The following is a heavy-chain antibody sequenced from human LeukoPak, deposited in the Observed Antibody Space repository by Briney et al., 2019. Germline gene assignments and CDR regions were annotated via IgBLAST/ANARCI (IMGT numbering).Heavy chain of an antibody. V-gene: IGHV4-38-2*02. CDR2: IYYSGST. Sequence: SSETLSLTCTVSGYSISSGYYWGWIRQPPGKGLEWIGSIYYSGSTYYNPSLKSRVTISVDTSKNQFSLKLSSVTAADTAVYYCARQWDSGSYYLPTRSYYFDYWGQGTLVTVSS. D-gene: IGHD3-10*01. J-gene: IGHJ4*02. CDR1: GYSISSGYY. CDR3: ARQWDSGSYYLPTRSYYFDY.